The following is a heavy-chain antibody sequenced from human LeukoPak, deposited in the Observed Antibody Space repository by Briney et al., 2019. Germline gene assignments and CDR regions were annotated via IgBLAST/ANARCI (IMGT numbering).Heavy chain of an antibody. V-gene: IGHV3-13*01. D-gene: IGHD6-13*01. CDR3: ARAPTAAGIDY. CDR2: IGTAGDT. CDR1: GYTFSSYD. J-gene: IGHJ4*02. Sequence: QPGGSLRLSCAASGYTFSSYDMHWVRQATGKGLEWVSAIGTAGDTYYPGSVKGRFTISRENAKNSLYLQMNSLRAGDTAVYYCARAPTAAGIDYWGQGTLVTVSS.